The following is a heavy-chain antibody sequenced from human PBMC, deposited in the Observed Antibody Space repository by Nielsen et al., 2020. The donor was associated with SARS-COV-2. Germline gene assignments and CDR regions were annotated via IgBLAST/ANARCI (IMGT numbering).Heavy chain of an antibody. CDR2: ISSSSSYI. J-gene: IGHJ3*02. V-gene: IGHV3-21*01. CDR3: ASVFGSTMVRGVTYAFDI. D-gene: IGHD3-10*01. Sequence: GSLKISCAASGFTFSSYSMNWVRQAPGKGLEWVSSISSSSSYIYYADSVKGRFTISRDNAKNSLYLQMNSLRAEDTAVYYCASVFGSTMVRGVTYAFDIWGQGTMVTVSS. CDR1: GFTFSSYS.